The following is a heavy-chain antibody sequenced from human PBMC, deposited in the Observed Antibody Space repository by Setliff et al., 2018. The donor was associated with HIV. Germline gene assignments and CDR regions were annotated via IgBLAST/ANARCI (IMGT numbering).Heavy chain of an antibody. CDR1: GDSISSSTDY. J-gene: IGHJ4*02. Sequence: SETLSLTCSVSGDSISSSTDYWSWIRQPPGKGLEWIGYIYYSGSTNYNPSLKSRVTMSVDTSKNQFSLKLSSVTAADTAVYYCAAHDYGDWYYFDYWGQGTLVTVSS. D-gene: IGHD4-17*01. V-gene: IGHV4-61*01. CDR3: AAHDYGDWYYFDY. CDR2: IYYSGST.